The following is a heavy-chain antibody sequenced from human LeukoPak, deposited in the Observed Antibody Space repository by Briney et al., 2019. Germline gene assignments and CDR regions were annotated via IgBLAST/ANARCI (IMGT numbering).Heavy chain of an antibody. J-gene: IGHJ4*02. D-gene: IGHD3-10*01. Sequence: GGSLRLSCAASGFTLSDHYMSWIRQAPGKGLEWVSYISPSGTVIYYGDSVKGRFTISRDNAKKSLYLQMNSLRAEDTAVYYCARDYNCWGQGTLVTVSS. CDR1: GFTLSDHY. CDR2: ISPSGTVI. V-gene: IGHV3-11*01. CDR3: ARDYNC.